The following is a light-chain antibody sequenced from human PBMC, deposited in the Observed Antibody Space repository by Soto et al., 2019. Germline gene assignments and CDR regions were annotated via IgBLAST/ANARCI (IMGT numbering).Light chain of an antibody. Sequence: EIVLTQSPATLSLSPGERATLSCRASQSVATFLAWYQQKPGKAPRLLIYDASNRATGIPARFSGSGSGTDFTLTISSLEPEDFAVYYCQQRXNWPPEITXGQGTRLEI. CDR3: QQRXNWPPEIT. CDR2: DAS. CDR1: QSVATF. J-gene: IGKJ5*01. V-gene: IGKV3-11*01.